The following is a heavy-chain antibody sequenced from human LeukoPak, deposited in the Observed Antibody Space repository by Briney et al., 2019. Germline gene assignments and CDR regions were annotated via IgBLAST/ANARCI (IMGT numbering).Heavy chain of an antibody. CDR1: GYTFTSYG. D-gene: IGHD3-3*01. V-gene: IGHV1-18*01. Sequence: GASVKVSCKASGYTFTSYGISWVRQAPGQGLEGMGWISAYNGNTNYAQKLQGRVTMTTDTSTSTAYMELRSLRSDDTAVYYCARGSFDFWSGYVNCYYYAMDVWGQGTTVTVSS. CDR2: ISAYNGNT. CDR3: ARGSFDFWSGYVNCYYYAMDV. J-gene: IGHJ6*02.